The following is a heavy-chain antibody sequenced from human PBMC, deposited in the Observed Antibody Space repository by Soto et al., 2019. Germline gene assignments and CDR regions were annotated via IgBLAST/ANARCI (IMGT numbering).Heavy chain of an antibody. CDR3: ARSAYCGGDCYPPFDY. CDR2: IIPIFGTA. V-gene: IGHV1-69*13. D-gene: IGHD2-21*02. CDR1: GGTFSSYA. Sequence: SARVSCKASGGTFSSYAISWVRQAPGQGLEWMGGIIPIFGTANYAQKFQGRVTITADESTSTAYMELSSLRSEDTAVYYCARSAYCGGDCYPPFDYWGQGTLVTVSS. J-gene: IGHJ4*02.